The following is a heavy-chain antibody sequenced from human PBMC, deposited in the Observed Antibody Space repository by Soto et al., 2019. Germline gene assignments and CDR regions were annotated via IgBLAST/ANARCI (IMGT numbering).Heavy chain of an antibody. CDR3: AKAIWVLRAPGDSSSRHNYYYYGMDV. J-gene: IGHJ6*02. Sequence: GGSLRLSCAASGFTFSSYAMSWVRQAPGKGLEWVSAISGSGGSTYYADSVKGRFTISRDNSKNTLYLQMNSLRAEDTAVYYCAKAIWVLRAPGDSSSRHNYYYYGMDVWGQGTTVTVSS. CDR2: ISGSGGST. V-gene: IGHV3-23*01. CDR1: GFTFSSYA. D-gene: IGHD6-13*01.